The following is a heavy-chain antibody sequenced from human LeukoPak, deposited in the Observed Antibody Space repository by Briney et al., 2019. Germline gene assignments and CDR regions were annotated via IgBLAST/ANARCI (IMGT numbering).Heavy chain of an antibody. CDR1: GFTFSSYG. D-gene: IGHD5-18*01. CDR2: ISSSSSTI. J-gene: IGHJ4*02. V-gene: IGHV3-48*04. CDR3: ARDLSTGYSYGDY. Sequence: GGSLRLSCAASGFTFSSYGMTWVRQAPGKGLEWVSYISSSSSTIYYADSVKGRFTISRDNAKNSLYLQMNSLRAEDTAVYYCARDLSTGYSYGDYWGQGTLVTVSS.